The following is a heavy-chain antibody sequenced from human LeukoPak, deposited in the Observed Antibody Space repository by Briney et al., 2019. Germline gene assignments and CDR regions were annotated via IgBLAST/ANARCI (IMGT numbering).Heavy chain of an antibody. CDR2: ISGSGDTT. J-gene: IGHJ4*02. D-gene: IGHD3-3*01. Sequence: GGSLRLSCATSGFIFSNYAVNWVRQAPGKGLEWVSIISGSGDTTYYADSVKGRFTISRDNSKNTLYLQMNSLRAEDTAVYYCASLGDLRFLEWSGLGYLDYWGQGTLVTVSS. CDR3: ASLGDLRFLEWSGLGYLDY. V-gene: IGHV3-23*01. CDR1: GFIFSNYA.